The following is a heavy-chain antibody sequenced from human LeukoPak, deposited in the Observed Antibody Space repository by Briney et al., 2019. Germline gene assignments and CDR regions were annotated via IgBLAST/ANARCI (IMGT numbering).Heavy chain of an antibody. CDR3: ARRAKDYGDYERYFDL. J-gene: IGHJ2*01. D-gene: IGHD4-17*01. V-gene: IGHV4-34*01. CDR1: GGSFSGYY. Sequence: SETLSLTCAVYGGSFSGYYWSWIRQPPGKGLEWIGEINHSGSTNYNPSLKSRVTISVDTSKNQFSLKLSSVTAADTAVYYCARRAKDYGDYERYFDLWGRGTLVTVSS. CDR2: INHSGST.